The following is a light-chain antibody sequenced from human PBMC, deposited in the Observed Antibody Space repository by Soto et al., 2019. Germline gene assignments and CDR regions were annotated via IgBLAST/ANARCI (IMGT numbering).Light chain of an antibody. Sequence: AIELTQSPSFLSSSVGDRVTITCRASQGISSSLAWYKQKPGEAPKLLIYDSSTRATGVPARFSGSGSGTEFTLTISRLKSEDFEVYYCQQYYNWRPRFGQGTKVDIK. J-gene: IGKJ1*01. CDR1: QGISSS. CDR3: QQYYNWRPR. V-gene: IGKV1D-13*01. CDR2: DSS.